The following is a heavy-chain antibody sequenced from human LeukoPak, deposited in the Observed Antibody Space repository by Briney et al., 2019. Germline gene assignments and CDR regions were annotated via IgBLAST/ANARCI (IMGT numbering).Heavy chain of an antibody. CDR3: ARASQDDFWSGYYSDYYYYGMDV. CDR1: GGSISRYY. CDR2: IYYSGST. J-gene: IGHJ6*02. V-gene: IGHV4-59*01. D-gene: IGHD3-3*01. Sequence: PSETLSLTCTVSGGSISRYYWSWIRQPPGKGLEWIGYIYYSGSTNYNPSLKSRVTISVDTSKNQFSLKLSSVTAADTAEYYCARASQDDFWSGYYSDYYYYGMDVWGQGTTVTVSS.